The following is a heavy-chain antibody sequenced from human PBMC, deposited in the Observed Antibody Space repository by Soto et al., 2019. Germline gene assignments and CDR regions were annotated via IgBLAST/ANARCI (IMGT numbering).Heavy chain of an antibody. V-gene: IGHV4-59*01. CDR2: IYYSGST. J-gene: IGHJ4*02. CDR1: GGSISSYY. Sequence: SETLSLTCTVSGGSISSYYWSWIRQPPGKGLEWIGYIYYSGSTNYNPSLKSRVTISVDTSKNQFSLKLSSVTAADTAVYYCAREAHGDYGFDYWGQGTLVTVSS. CDR3: AREAHGDYGFDY. D-gene: IGHD4-17*01.